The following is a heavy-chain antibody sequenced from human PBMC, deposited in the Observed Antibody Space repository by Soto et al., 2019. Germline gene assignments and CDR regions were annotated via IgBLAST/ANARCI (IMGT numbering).Heavy chain of an antibody. CDR2: IYHSGST. D-gene: IGHD3-10*01. V-gene: IGHV4-4*02. J-gene: IGHJ1*01. Sequence: PSETLSLTCAVSGGSISSSNWWSWVRQPPGKGLEWIGEIYHSGSTNYNPSLKSRVTISVDTSKNQFSLKLSSVTAADTAVYYCARGQLTYYYGSGASLFQHWGQGTLVTVSS. CDR3: ARGQLTYYYGSGASLFQH. CDR1: GGSISSSNW.